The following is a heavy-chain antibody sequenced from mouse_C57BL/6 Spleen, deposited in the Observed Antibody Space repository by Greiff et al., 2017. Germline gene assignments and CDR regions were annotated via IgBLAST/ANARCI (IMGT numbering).Heavy chain of an antibody. J-gene: IGHJ3*01. V-gene: IGHV5-17*01. CDR1: GFTFSDYG. D-gene: IGHD2-3*01. CDR2: ISSGSSTI. CDR3: ARIGFDGYFPFAY. Sequence: VQLKESGGGLVKPGGSLKLSCAASGFTFSDYGMHWVRQAPEKGLEWVAYISSGSSTIYYADTVKGRFTISRDNAKNTLFLQMTSLRSEDTAMYYCARIGFDGYFPFAYWGQGTLVTVSA.